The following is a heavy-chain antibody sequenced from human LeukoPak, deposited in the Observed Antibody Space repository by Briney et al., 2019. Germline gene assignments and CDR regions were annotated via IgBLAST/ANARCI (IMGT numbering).Heavy chain of an antibody. CDR2: TYYRSKWYN. Sequence: QTLSLTCAISGDSVSSNSAAWNWIRQSPSRGLEWLGRTYYRSKWYNDYAVSVKSRITINPDTSKNQFSLQLNSVTPEDTAVYYCARVAVTAYYYYYGMDVWGQGTTVTVSS. V-gene: IGHV6-1*01. CDR1: GDSVSSNSAA. J-gene: IGHJ6*02. D-gene: IGHD2-21*02. CDR3: ARVAVTAYYYYYGMDV.